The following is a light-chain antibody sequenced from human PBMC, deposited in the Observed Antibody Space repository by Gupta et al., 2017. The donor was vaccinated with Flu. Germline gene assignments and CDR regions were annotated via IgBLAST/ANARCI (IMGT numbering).Light chain of an antibody. J-gene: IGLJ1*01. CDR3: EAWEDSRNGHYV. V-gene: IGLV1-44*01. Sequence: VTITCSGRSSTIGGSTVNCYHQVPGSAPNLLLFDNNKRRAGGPARCSGSKSGTSAALAINRLQSEEEADYYCEAWEDSRNGHYVFGTGTKVTVL. CDR2: DNN. CDR1: SSTIGGST.